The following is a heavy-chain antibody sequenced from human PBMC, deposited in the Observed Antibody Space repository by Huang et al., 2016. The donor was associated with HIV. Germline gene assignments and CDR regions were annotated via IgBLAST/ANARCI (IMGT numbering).Heavy chain of an antibody. V-gene: IGHV4-34*02. CDR2: INQSGKT. Sequence: QVQLQQWGASLLKPSETLSLTCAVYGGSFSDFFWSWIRQSPGKGLEWIGEINQSGKTNYNPALSSRVTIAVDTSKNQFSLKLMSVTAADTSMYYCARGRGSSWSLFDNWGQGSLVTVFS. CDR1: GGSFSDFF. D-gene: IGHD6-13*01. CDR3: ARGRGSSWSLFDN. J-gene: IGHJ4*02.